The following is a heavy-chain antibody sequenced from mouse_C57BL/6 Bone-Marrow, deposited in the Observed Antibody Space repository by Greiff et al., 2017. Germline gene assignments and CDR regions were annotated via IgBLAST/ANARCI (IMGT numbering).Heavy chain of an antibody. CDR3: ERKDHEDASEY. J-gene: IGHJ4*01. V-gene: IGHV1-80*01. CDR1: GYDFNSYW. CDR2: IYPGDGDT. Sequence: VQLQESGAELVKPGASVKISCKASGYDFNSYWMNWVKQRPGKGLEWIGQIYPGDGDTKYNGKFKGKATLTADKSSSTAYIQLSSLSSEDSAVYFCERKDHEDASEYWGQGTSVTVSS.